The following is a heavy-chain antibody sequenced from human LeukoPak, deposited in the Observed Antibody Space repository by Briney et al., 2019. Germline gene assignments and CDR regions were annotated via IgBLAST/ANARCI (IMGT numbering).Heavy chain of an antibody. J-gene: IGHJ5*02. CDR1: GFTFSSYS. CDR2: ISSSSSTI. D-gene: IGHD6-13*01. V-gene: IGHV3-48*02. CDR3: ARDLSIAAADRNWFDP. Sequence: GGSLRLSCAASGFTFSSYSMNWVRQAPGKGLEWVSYISSSSSTIYYADSVKGRFTISRDNAKNSLYLQMNSLRDEDTAVYYCARDLSIAAADRNWFDPRGQGTLVTVSS.